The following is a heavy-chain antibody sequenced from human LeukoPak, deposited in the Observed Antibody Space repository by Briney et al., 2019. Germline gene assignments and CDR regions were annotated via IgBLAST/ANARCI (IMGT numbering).Heavy chain of an antibody. D-gene: IGHD4-23*01. CDR1: GFTFSSYA. CDR3: AKDIRDYGGIYYGMDV. J-gene: IGHJ6*02. CDR2: ISGSGGST. Sequence: PGGSLRLSCAASGFTFSSYAMSWVRQAPGKGLEWVSAISGSGGSTYYADSVKGRFTISRGNSKNTLYLQMNSLRAEDTAVYYCAKDIRDYGGIYYGMDVWGQGTTVTVSS. V-gene: IGHV3-23*01.